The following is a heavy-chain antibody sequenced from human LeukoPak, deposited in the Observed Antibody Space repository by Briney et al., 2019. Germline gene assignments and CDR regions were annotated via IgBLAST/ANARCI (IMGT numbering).Heavy chain of an antibody. Sequence: SETLSLTCTVSGGSISSGGYYWSWIRQHPGKGLEWIGYIYYSGNTYPNPSLKSRVTISSDTSKNQFSLKLNSMTAADTAVYYCARAQLDYYFDYWGQGALVTVSS. J-gene: IGHJ4*02. CDR1: GGSISSGGYY. CDR2: IYYSGNT. CDR3: ARAQLDYYFDY. V-gene: IGHV4-31*02. D-gene: IGHD3-9*01.